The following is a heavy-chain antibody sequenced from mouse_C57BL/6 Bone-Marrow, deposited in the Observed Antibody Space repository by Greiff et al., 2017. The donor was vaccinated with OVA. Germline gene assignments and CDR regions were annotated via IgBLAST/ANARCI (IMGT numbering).Heavy chain of an antibody. CDR2: ISDGGSYT. V-gene: IGHV5-4*01. CDR3: ARENDYDWFAY. D-gene: IGHD2-4*01. CDR1: GFTFSSSA. J-gene: IGHJ3*01. Sequence: EVQRVESGGGLVKPGGSLKLSCAASGFTFSSSAMSWVRQTPEKRLEWVATISDGGSYTYYPENVKGRFTISRDNAKSNLYLQMSHLKSEDTAMYYCARENDYDWFAYWGQGTLVTVSA.